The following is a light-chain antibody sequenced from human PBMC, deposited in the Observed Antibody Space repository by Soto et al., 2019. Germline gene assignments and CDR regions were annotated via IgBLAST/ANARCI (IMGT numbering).Light chain of an antibody. CDR3: QQYNSYSWT. J-gene: IGKJ1*01. CDR2: DAS. CDR1: QTISSW. Sequence: DIQMTQSPSTLSGSVGDRVTITCRASQTISSWLAWYQQKPGKAPKLLIYDASSLESGVPSRFSSSGSGTEFTLTISSLQPDDFATYYCQQYNSYSWTFGQGTKVDIK. V-gene: IGKV1-5*01.